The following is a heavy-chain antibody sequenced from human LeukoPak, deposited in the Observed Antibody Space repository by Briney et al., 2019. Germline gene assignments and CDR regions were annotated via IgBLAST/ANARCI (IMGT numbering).Heavy chain of an antibody. J-gene: IGHJ6*03. Sequence: GGSLRLSCAASGFTFSSYAMHWVRQAPGKGLEYVSAISTNGGSTYYANHVKGRFTISRDNSKNTLYLQMNSLRAEDTAVYYCAREAGSGSYYNIATFDYYYMDVWGKGTTVTVSS. CDR2: ISTNGGST. D-gene: IGHD3-10*01. CDR3: AREAGSGSYYNIATFDYYYMDV. CDR1: GFTFSSYA. V-gene: IGHV3-64*01.